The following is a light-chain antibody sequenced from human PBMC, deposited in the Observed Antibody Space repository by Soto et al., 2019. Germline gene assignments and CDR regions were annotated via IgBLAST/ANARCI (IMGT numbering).Light chain of an antibody. CDR2: KAS. V-gene: IGKV1-5*03. Sequence: DIQMTQSPSTLSASVGDRVTITCRASQSINTWLAWYQLKPGRAPKLLIYKASTLESGVSSRFSGSGSGTEFTLTISSLQPDDFATYYCQQYQTYSQFGHGTKVAIK. J-gene: IGKJ1*01. CDR3: QQYQTYSQ. CDR1: QSINTW.